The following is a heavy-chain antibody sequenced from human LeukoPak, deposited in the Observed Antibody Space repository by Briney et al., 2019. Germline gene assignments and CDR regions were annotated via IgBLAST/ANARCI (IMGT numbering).Heavy chain of an antibody. CDR2: IYYSGST. D-gene: IGHD5-12*01. CDR3: ARGRRLRQFDY. J-gene: IGHJ4*02. Sequence: SETLSLTCTVSGGSISSSSYYWGWIRQPPGKGLEWIGSIYYSGSTYYNPSLKSRVTISVDTSKNQFSLKLSSVTAADTAVYYCARGRRLRQFDYWGQGTLVTVSS. V-gene: IGHV4-39*01. CDR1: GGSISSSSYY.